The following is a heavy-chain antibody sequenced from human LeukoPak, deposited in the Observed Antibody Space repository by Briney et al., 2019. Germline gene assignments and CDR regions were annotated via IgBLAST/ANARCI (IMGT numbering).Heavy chain of an antibody. CDR1: GYTFTSYY. J-gene: IGHJ4*02. V-gene: IGHV1-46*01. CDR2: INPSGGST. CDR3: ARDLVSRLGERPGY. D-gene: IGHD3-10*01. Sequence: GPSVKLSCKASGYTFTSYYRHWVRQAPGQGLEWMGIINPSGGSTSYAQKFQGRVTMTRDTSTSTVYMELSSLRSEDTAVYYCARDLVSRLGERPGYWGQGTLVTVSS.